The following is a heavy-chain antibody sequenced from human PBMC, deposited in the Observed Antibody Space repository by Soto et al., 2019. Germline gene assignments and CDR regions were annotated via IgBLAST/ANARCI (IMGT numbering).Heavy chain of an antibody. CDR3: ARGSRLFFQAEDGIRAVRSVSAFLLNRSSDL. V-gene: IGHV4-59*12. J-gene: IGHJ2*01. Sequence: KGLDWIGDIYYSGSTNYNPALKSRGTKSVDTSKNQFSLKLTSVTAADTAVYYCARGSRLFFQAEDGIRAVRSVSAFLLNRSSDL. CDR2: IYYSGST. D-gene: IGHD3-22*01.